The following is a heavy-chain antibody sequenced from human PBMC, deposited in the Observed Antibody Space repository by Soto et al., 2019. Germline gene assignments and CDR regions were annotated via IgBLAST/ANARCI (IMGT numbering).Heavy chain of an antibody. D-gene: IGHD3-10*01. Sequence: GGSLRLSCAASGFTFSGYGMHWVRQAPGKGLEWVAVISYDGSNQYYADSVKGRFTISRDNSKNTLYLQMNSLRAEDTAMYYCAKDRGIYYYNGMDVWGQGTTVNVSS. V-gene: IGHV3-30*18. J-gene: IGHJ6*02. CDR2: ISYDGSNQ. CDR3: AKDRGIYYYNGMDV. CDR1: GFTFSGYG.